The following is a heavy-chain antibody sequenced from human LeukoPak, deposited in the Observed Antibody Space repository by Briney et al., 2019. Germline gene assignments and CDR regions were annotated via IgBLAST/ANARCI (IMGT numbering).Heavy chain of an antibody. CDR3: ARVVRYYDSSGYYDYFDY. CDR2: IYHSGST. Sequence: SQTLSLTCAVSGGSISSGGYSWSWIRQPPGKGLEWIGYIYHSGSTYYNPSLKSRVTLSVDRSKNQFSLKLSSVTAADTAVYYCARVVRYYDSSGYYDYFDYWGQGTLVTVSS. CDR1: GGSISSGGYS. D-gene: IGHD3-22*01. J-gene: IGHJ4*02. V-gene: IGHV4-30-2*01.